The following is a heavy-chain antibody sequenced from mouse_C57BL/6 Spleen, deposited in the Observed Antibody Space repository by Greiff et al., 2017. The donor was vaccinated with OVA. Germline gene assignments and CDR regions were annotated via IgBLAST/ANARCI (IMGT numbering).Heavy chain of an antibody. Sequence: VHLVESGAELVKPGASVKISCKASGYAFSSYWMNWVKQRPGKGLEWIGQIYPGDGDTNYNGKFKGKATLTADKSSSTAYMQLSSLTSEDSAVYFCAREGNQGLFDYWGQGTTLTVSS. CDR3: AREGNQGLFDY. J-gene: IGHJ2*01. CDR1: GYAFSSYW. D-gene: IGHD2-1*01. V-gene: IGHV1-80*01. CDR2: IYPGDGDT.